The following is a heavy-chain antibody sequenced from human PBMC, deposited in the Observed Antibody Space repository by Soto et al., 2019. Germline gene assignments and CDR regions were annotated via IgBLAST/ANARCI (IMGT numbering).Heavy chain of an antibody. D-gene: IGHD2-8*01. V-gene: IGHV1-69*13. CDR1: GGTFSSYA. CDR2: IIPIFGTA. J-gene: IGHJ4*02. Sequence: SVKVSCKASGGTFSSYAISWVLQAPGQGLEWMEGIIPIFGTANYAQKFQGRVTITADESTSTAYMELSSLRSEDTAVYYCAREGPGYCTNGVCLDYWGQGTLVTSPQ. CDR3: AREGPGYCTNGVCLDY.